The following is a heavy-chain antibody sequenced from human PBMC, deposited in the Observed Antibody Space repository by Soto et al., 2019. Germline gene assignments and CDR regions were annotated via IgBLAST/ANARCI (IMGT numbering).Heavy chain of an antibody. CDR1: GFTFSSYG. CDR3: ARDLYYYDSSGSSAY. Sequence: GGSLRLSCAASGFTFSSYGMHWVRQAPGKGLEWVAVIWYDGSNKYYADSVKGRFTISRDNSKNTLYLQMNSLRAEDTAVYYCARDLYYYDSSGSSAYWGQGTLVTVSS. J-gene: IGHJ4*02. CDR2: IWYDGSNK. V-gene: IGHV3-33*01. D-gene: IGHD3-22*01.